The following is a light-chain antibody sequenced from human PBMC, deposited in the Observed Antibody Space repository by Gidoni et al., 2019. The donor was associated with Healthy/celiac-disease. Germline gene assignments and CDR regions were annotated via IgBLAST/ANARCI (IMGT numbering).Light chain of an antibody. V-gene: IGLV1-40*01. Sequence: SVLTQPPSVSGAPGQRVTISCTGSSSNIGAGYDVHWYQQLPGTAPKLLIYINPNRPSGVPDRFSASKSGTSASLAITGLQAEDEADYYCQSYDSSLSGLGVFGGGTKLTVL. CDR2: INP. J-gene: IGLJ3*02. CDR1: SSNIGAGYD. CDR3: QSYDSSLSGLGV.